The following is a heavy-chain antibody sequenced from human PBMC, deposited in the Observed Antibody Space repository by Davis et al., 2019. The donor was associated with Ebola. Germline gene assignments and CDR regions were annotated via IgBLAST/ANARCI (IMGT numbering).Heavy chain of an antibody. J-gene: IGHJ2*01. D-gene: IGHD1-26*01. CDR3: ARYSDRGSYWYFDL. CDR2: INPNSGGT. Sequence: ASVKVSCKASGDTFTGYYMHWVRQAPGQGLEWMGWINPNSGGTNCAQKFQGWVTMTRDTSISTAYMELSRLRSDDTAVYYCARYSDRGSYWYFDLWGRGTLVTVSS. CDR1: GDTFTGYY. V-gene: IGHV1-2*04.